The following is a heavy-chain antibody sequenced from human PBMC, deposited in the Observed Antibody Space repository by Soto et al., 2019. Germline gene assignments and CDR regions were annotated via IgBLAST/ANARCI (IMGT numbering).Heavy chain of an antibody. J-gene: IGHJ4*02. V-gene: IGHV3-23*01. D-gene: IGHD5-18*01. CDR3: AKDSSQGGYSYGRFDY. Sequence: GGSLRLSCAASGFTFSSYAMSWVRQAPGKGLEWVSAISGSGGSTYYADSVKGRFTISRDNSKNTLYLQMNSLRAEDTAVYYCAKDSSQGGYSYGRFDYWGQGTLVTVSS. CDR1: GFTFSSYA. CDR2: ISGSGGST.